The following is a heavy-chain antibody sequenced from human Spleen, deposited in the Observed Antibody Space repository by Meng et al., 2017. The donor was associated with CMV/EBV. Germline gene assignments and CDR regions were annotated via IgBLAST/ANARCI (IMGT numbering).Heavy chain of an antibody. CDR2: TYYRSKWYN. J-gene: IGHJ4*02. CDR3: ARAAVTTVYYFDY. CDR1: GDSVSSNSAA. V-gene: IGHV6-1*01. D-gene: IGHD4-17*01. Sequence: GDSVSSNSAAWNWLRQSPSRGLEWLGRTYYRSKWYNDYAVSVKSRITINPDTSKNQFSLQLNSVTPEDTAVYYCARAAVTTVYYFDYWGQGTLVTVSS.